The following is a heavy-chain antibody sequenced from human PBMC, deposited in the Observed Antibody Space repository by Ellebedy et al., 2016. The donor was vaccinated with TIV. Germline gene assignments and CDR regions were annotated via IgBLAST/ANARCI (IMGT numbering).Heavy chain of an antibody. V-gene: IGHV3-7*01. CDR2: IKQDGSEK. Sequence: GESLKISCAASGFTFSSYWMSWVRQAPGKGLEWVANIKQDGSEKYYVDSVEGRFTISRDNAKSSLYLQMNSLGAEDTAVYYCARDYRAHMDVWGKGTTVTVSS. CDR3: ARDYRAHMDV. J-gene: IGHJ6*03. CDR1: GFTFSSYW.